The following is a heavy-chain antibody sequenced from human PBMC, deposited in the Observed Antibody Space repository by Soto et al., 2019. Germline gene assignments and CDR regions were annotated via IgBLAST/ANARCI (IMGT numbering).Heavy chain of an antibody. CDR1: GGTFSSYA. J-gene: IGHJ4*02. V-gene: IGHV1-2*02. CDR2: INPNSGGT. CDR3: ARDPPSAF. Sequence: AAVKVSCKASGGTFSSYAISSVRQAPGQGLEWMGWINPNSGGTNYAQKFQGRVTMTRDTSISTAYMELSRLRSDDTAVYYCARDPPSAFWGQGTLVTVSS.